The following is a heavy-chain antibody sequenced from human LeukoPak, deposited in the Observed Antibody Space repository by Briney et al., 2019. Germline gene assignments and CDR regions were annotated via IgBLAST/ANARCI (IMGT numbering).Heavy chain of an antibody. V-gene: IGHV3-20*04. CDR3: ARQGRLNDAFDI. D-gene: IGHD6-19*01. CDR1: GFTFADYG. J-gene: IGHJ3*02. Sequence: GGSLRLSCAASGFTFADYGMSWVRQAPGKGLEWVSGINWNGDNTGYADSVKGRFTISRDNAKNSLYLQMNSLRAEDTALYYCARQGRLNDAFDIWGQGTMVTVSS. CDR2: INWNGDNT.